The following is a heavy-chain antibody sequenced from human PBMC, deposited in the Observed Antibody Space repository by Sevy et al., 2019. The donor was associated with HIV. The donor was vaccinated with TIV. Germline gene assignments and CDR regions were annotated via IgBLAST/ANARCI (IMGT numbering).Heavy chain of an antibody. CDR3: ARPQWPIRYFDY. V-gene: IGHV3-30-3*01. D-gene: IGHD6-19*01. CDR1: GFTFSSYA. Sequence: GGSLRLSCAASGFTFSSYAMHWVRQAPGKGLEWVAVISYDGSNKYYADSVKGRFTISRDNSKNTLYLQMNSLRAEDTAVYYCARPQWPIRYFDYWGQGTLVTVSS. J-gene: IGHJ4*02. CDR2: ISYDGSNK.